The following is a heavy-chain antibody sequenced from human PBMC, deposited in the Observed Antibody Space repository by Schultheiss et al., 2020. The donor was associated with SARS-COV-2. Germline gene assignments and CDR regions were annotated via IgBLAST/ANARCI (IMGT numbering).Heavy chain of an antibody. CDR3: AKDLSVGGRGGLYGMDV. CDR1: GFTFSSYA. V-gene: IGHV3-23*01. Sequence: GGSLRLSCAASGFTFSSYAMSWVRQAPGKGLEWVSAISGSGGSTYYADSVKGRFTISRDNSKNTVYLQMNSLRAEDTAVYYCAKDLSVGGRGGLYGMDVWGQGTTVTVSS. J-gene: IGHJ6*02. D-gene: IGHD3-3*01. CDR2: ISGSGGST.